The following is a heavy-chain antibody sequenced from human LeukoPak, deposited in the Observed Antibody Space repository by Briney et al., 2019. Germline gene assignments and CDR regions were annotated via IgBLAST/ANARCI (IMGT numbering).Heavy chain of an antibody. V-gene: IGHV5-10-1*01. Sequence: GESLKISCKGSGYSFTSYWISWVRQMPGKGLGWLGRIDPSDSYTNYSPSFQGHVTISADKSISTAYLQWSSLKASDTAMYYCARMGAAGSMLGPTWGQGTLVTVSS. CDR2: IDPSDSYT. D-gene: IGHD6-13*01. CDR1: GYSFTSYW. J-gene: IGHJ5*02. CDR3: ARMGAAGSMLGPT.